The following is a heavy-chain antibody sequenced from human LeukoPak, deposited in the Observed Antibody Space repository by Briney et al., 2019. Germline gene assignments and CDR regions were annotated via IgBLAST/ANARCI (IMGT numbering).Heavy chain of an antibody. CDR3: ARHYYVDPFDY. CDR2: IYYSGST. Sequence: SETLSLTCTVSGGSITNYYWSWIRQPPGKGLEWIGYIYYSGSTNYNPSLKSRVTLSVDTSKNQFSLNLSSVTAADTAVYYCARHYYVDPFDYWGQGILVTVSS. V-gene: IGHV4-59*08. CDR1: GGSITNYY. D-gene: IGHD3-10*02. J-gene: IGHJ4*02.